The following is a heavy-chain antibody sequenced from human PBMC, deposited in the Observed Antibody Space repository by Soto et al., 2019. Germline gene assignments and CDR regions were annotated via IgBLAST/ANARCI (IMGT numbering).Heavy chain of an antibody. V-gene: IGHV4-39*01. CDR2: IYYSGST. Sequence: PSETLSLTCTVSDGSISSSSYYWGWIRQPPGKGLEWIGSIYYSGSTYYNPSLKSRVTISVDTSKNQFSPKLSSVTAADTAVYYCARHPPAVYYYYGMDVWGQGTTVTVSS. J-gene: IGHJ6*02. CDR1: DGSISSSSYY. CDR3: ARHPPAVYYYYGMDV.